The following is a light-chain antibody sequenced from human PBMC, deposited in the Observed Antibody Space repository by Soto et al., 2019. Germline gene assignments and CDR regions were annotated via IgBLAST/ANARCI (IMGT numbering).Light chain of an antibody. CDR1: QSITGW. V-gene: IGKV1-5*03. CDR3: QQYNSYSPT. J-gene: IGKJ2*01. CDR2: KAS. Sequence: DIQMTQSPSTLSASIGDRVTITCRASQSITGWVAWYQQKPGKAPKLLIYKASSLGSGVPSRISSSGSGTEFTLTISSLQPEYSASYYCQQYNSYSPTFGQGTRLEIK.